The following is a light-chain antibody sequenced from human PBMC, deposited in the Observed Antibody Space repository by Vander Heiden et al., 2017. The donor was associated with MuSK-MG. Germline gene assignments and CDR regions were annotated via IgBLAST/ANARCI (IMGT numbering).Light chain of an antibody. CDR2: DAS. CDR1: QSVRSN. J-gene: IGKJ4*01. CDR3: QQYNNWPSLT. V-gene: IGKV3-15*01. Sequence: EIVMTQSPATLSVSPGERATLFCRASQSVRSNLAWYQQKPGQAPRLLIYDASTRATGIPAGFSGSGSGTEFTLTISSLQSEDFAVYYCQQYNNWPSLTFGGGTKVEIK.